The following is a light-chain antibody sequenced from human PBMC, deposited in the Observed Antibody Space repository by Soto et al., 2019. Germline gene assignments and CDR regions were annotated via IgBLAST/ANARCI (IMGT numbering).Light chain of an antibody. CDR2: GAS. Sequence: VLTQDPGTLCLSPGETDTLSCRASQSVSSSYLAWYQHKPGQAPRLLISGASSRASGIPDRFSGSGSGTDFTLTISRLEPEDSAVYYCQQYGSSIRTFGHGTKVEI. J-gene: IGKJ1*01. CDR1: QSVSSSY. V-gene: IGKV3-20*01. CDR3: QQYGSSIRT.